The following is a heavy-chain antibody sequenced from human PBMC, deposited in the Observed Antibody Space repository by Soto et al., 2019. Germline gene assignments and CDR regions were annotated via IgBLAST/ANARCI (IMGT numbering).Heavy chain of an antibody. V-gene: IGHV1-69*06. Sequence: QVRLVQSGAEVKKPGSSVKVSCEASGGTFSSYAVTWVRQAPGQGLEWMGGIIPIVTTPNYAQKFQGRLTISADKSTSTSYMELRTLRSEDTGVDYCASVGYNFWSRYHYYGMYVWGQGTTVIVSS. J-gene: IGHJ6*02. CDR1: GGTFSSYA. D-gene: IGHD3-3*01. CDR3: ASVGYNFWSRYHYYGMYV. CDR2: IIPIVTTP.